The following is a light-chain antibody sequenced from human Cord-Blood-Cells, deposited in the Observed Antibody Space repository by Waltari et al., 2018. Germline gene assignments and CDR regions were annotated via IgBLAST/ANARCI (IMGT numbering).Light chain of an antibody. CDR3: SSYTSSSTYV. CDR1: SSDVGGYNY. J-gene: IGLJ1*01. V-gene: IGLV2-14*01. Sequence: QSALTQPDSVSGSPGQSNTIPCTGPSSDVGGYNYVSWYQKHPGKAPKLMIYDVSNRPSGVSNLFSGSKSGNTASLTISGLQAEDEADYYCSSYTSSSTYVFGTGTKVTVL. CDR2: DVS.